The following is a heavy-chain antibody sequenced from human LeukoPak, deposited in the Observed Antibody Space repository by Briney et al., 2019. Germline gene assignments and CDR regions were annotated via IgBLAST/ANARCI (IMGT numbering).Heavy chain of an antibody. J-gene: IGHJ4*02. CDR3: ARQVQWLVPSFDY. D-gene: IGHD6-19*01. CDR2: INHSGST. V-gene: IGHV4-34*01. CDR1: GGSFSGYY. Sequence: SETLSLTCAVYGGSFSGYYWSWIRQPPGKGLEWIGEINHSGSTNYNPSLKSRVTISVDTSKNQFSLNLSSVTAADTAVYYCARQVQWLVPSFDYWGQGTLVTVSS.